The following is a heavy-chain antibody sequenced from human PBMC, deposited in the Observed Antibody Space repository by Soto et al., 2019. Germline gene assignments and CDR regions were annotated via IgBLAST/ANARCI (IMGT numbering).Heavy chain of an antibody. CDR2: IYSSGST. D-gene: IGHD1-7*01. Sequence: QVQMQESGPGQVKPSQTLSLTCTVSGGSFSSGDYYWSWIRQHPGKGLEWIGYIYSSGSTYYNPSLKSRVTISVDTSKKQFSRELSSVTAADTAVYYCARGTGNGNFWYYFDYWGQGTLVTVSS. CDR1: GGSFSSGDYY. J-gene: IGHJ4*02. V-gene: IGHV4-31*03. CDR3: ARGTGNGNFWYYFDY.